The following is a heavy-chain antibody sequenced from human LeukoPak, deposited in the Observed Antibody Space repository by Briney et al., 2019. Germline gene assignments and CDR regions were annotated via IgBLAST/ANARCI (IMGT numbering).Heavy chain of an antibody. D-gene: IGHD2-21*02. V-gene: IGHV5-51*01. CDR1: GYSFTSHW. Sequence: GESLKISCKGSGYSFTSHWIGWVRQMPGKGLEWMGIIYPADSDTRYSPSIQGQVTFSVDRSIRTAYLQWNSLRPSDIGMYFCARDPRGVAVTAGFDYWGQGTRVTVSS. J-gene: IGHJ4*02. CDR2: IYPADSDT. CDR3: ARDPRGVAVTAGFDY.